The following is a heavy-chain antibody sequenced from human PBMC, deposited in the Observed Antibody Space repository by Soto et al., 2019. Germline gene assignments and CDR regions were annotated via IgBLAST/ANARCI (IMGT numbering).Heavy chain of an antibody. V-gene: IGHV5-10-1*01. CDR3: TRAREYYYVSSGFDKRVYYYYGMDG. CDR2: IDPSDSYT. CDR1: GYSFTSYW. Sequence: GESLKISCKGSGYSFTSYWISWVRQMPGKGLEWMGRIDPSDSYTNYSPSFQGHVTISADKAISTAYLQWSSLKASDTAMYYCTRAREYYYVSSGFDKRVYYYYGMDGWGQGTTVTVSS. J-gene: IGHJ6*02. D-gene: IGHD3-22*01.